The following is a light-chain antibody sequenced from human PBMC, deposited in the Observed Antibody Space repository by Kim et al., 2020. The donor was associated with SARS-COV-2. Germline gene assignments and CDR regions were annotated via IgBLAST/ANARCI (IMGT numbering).Light chain of an antibody. CDR3: QQRRTWPLT. V-gene: IGKV3-11*01. CDR2: DVS. Sequence: LSPGERATLSCRASQSIGDWLAWYQQRSGQAPRLLIYDVSIRATGIPARFSGSGSGTDFTLTISSLEPEDFAVYYCQQRRTWPLTFGGGTKVEIK. CDR1: QSIGDW. J-gene: IGKJ4*01.